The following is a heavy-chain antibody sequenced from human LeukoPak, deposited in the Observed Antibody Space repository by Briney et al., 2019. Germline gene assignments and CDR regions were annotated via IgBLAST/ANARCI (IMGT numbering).Heavy chain of an antibody. Sequence: GGSLRLSCAASGFTFSSYWMHWVRQAPGKGLVWVSRINSDGSSTIYADSVKGRFTISRDNAKNTLYLQMNSLRAEDTAVYYCARDVYYGSGSYSNDAFDIWGQGTMVTVSS. CDR2: INSDGSST. V-gene: IGHV3-74*01. CDR3: ARDVYYGSGSYSNDAFDI. D-gene: IGHD3-10*01. CDR1: GFTFSSYW. J-gene: IGHJ3*02.